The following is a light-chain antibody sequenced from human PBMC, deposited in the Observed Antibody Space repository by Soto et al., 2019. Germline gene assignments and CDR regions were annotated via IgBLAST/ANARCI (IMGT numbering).Light chain of an antibody. J-gene: IGLJ7*01. CDR3: AAWDDNLNGPV. Sequence: QSVLTQPPSASGTPGQTVTISCSGGSSNVGSYPVNWYQQFPGTAPKLIIHSHNQRPSGVPDRLSGSKSGTSASLAISGLQSEDEAEYYCAAWDDNLNGPVFGGGTQLTVL. CDR1: SSNVGSYP. CDR2: SHN. V-gene: IGLV1-44*01.